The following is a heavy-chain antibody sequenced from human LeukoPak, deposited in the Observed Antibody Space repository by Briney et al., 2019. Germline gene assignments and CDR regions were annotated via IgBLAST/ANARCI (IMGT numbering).Heavy chain of an antibody. CDR1: GGTFSSYA. CDR3: AGGDGDYLSIGGMDV. J-gene: IGHJ6*02. Sequence: ASVKASCKASGGTFSSYAISWVRQAPGQGLEWMGGIIPIFGTANYAQKFQGRVTITADEFTSTAYMELSSLRSEDTAVYYCAGGDGDYLSIGGMDVWGQGTTVTVSS. CDR2: IIPIFGTA. D-gene: IGHD4-17*01. V-gene: IGHV1-69*01.